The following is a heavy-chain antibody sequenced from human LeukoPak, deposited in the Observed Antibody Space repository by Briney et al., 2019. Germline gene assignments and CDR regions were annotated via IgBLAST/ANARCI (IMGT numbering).Heavy chain of an antibody. V-gene: IGHV3-74*03. D-gene: IGHD6-13*01. Sequence: GGSLRLSCAASGFTFSRDWMHWVRQAPGKGLMWVSRISPDGSTTLYADSVKGRFTISRDNAKNTLYLQMNSLGAEDTAVYYCTTVLSSNRYNLCDYWVVGTLVTVSS. CDR2: ISPDGSTT. J-gene: IGHJ4*02. CDR3: TTVLSSNRYNLCDY. CDR1: GFTFSRDW.